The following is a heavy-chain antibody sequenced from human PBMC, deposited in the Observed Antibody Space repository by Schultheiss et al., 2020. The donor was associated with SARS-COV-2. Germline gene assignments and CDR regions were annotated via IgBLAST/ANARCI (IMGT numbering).Heavy chain of an antibody. CDR3: AILYITRITMIVVASEDAFDI. J-gene: IGHJ3*02. D-gene: IGHD3-22*01. CDR1: GFTFSNAW. V-gene: IGHV3-66*01. CDR2: IYSGGST. Sequence: GGSLRLSCAASGFTFSNAWMSWVRQAPGKGLEWVSVIYSGGSTYYADSVKGRFTISRDNSKNTLYLQMNSLRAEDTAVYYCAILYITRITMIVVASEDAFDIWGQGTMVTVSS.